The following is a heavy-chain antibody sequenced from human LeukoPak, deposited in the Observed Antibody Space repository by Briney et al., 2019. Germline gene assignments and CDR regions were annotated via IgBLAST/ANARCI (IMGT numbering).Heavy chain of an antibody. D-gene: IGHD2-21*01. CDR3: ARPAPYCGGDCSTDAFDI. J-gene: IGHJ3*02. V-gene: IGHV1-69*05. CDR1: GGTFSSYA. Sequence: GASVKVSCKASGGTFSSYAISWVRQAPGQGLEWMGGIIPIFGTANYAQKFQGRVTITTDESTSTAYMELSSLRSEDTAVYYCARPAPYCGGDCSTDAFDIWGQGTMVTVSS. CDR2: IIPIFGTA.